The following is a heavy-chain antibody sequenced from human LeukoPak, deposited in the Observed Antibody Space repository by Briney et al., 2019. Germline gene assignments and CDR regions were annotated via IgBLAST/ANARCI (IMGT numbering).Heavy chain of an antibody. V-gene: IGHV1-2*02. CDR3: ARDLATIDGIAWYYFEH. Sequence: ASVKVSCKASGYTFTGHYIHWVRQAPGQGFEWMGWINPNTGGTDYAQKFQDRIAISTDTSISTTYMELSSLRSDDTALYYCARDLATIDGIAWYYFEHWGQGPLVPVS. J-gene: IGHJ4*02. CDR1: GYTFTGHY. CDR2: INPNTGGT. D-gene: IGHD5-12*01.